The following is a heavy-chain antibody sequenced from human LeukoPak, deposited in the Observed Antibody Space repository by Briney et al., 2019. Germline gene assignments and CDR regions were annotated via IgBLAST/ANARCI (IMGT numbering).Heavy chain of an antibody. V-gene: IGHV4-31*03. CDR1: GGSISSGGYY. D-gene: IGHD5-18*01. J-gene: IGHJ4*02. CDR3: AMNYVDTAMGSVYYFDY. CDR2: IYYSGST. Sequence: SETLSLTCTVSGGSISSGGYYWSWIRQHPGKGLEWIGYIYYSGSTYYNPSLKSRVTISADTSKNQFSLKLSSVTAADTAVYYCAMNYVDTAMGSVYYFDYWGRGTLVTVSS.